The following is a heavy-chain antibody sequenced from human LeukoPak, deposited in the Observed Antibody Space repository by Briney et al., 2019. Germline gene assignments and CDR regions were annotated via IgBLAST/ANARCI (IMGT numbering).Heavy chain of an antibody. D-gene: IGHD3-3*01. V-gene: IGHV4-59*12. Sequence: SETLSLTCTVSGGSISSYYWSWIRQPPGKGLEWIGYIYYSGSTNYNPSLKSRVTISVDTSKNQFSLKLSSVTAADTAVYYCARRNYDFWSGYWNWFDPWGQGTLVTVSS. CDR3: ARRNYDFWSGYWNWFDP. CDR2: IYYSGST. J-gene: IGHJ5*02. CDR1: GGSISSYY.